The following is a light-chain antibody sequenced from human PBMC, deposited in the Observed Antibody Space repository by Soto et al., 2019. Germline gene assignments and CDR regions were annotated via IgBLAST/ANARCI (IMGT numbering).Light chain of an antibody. CDR2: DAS. CDR3: QHFNSYPPRLT. V-gene: IGKV1-13*02. CDR1: QGISSA. J-gene: IGKJ4*01. Sequence: AIQLTQSPSSLSASVGDRVTITCRASQGISSALAWYQQKPGKAPKLLIYDASSLESGVPARFSGSGSGTEFTLTISSLQPEDFATYYYQHFNSYPPRLTFGGGTKVEIK.